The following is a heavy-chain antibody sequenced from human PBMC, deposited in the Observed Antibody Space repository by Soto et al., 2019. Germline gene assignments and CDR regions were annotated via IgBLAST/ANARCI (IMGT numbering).Heavy chain of an antibody. CDR3: ARGNMYYDSNGSPTGYY. D-gene: IGHD3-22*01. Sequence: HPGGSLRLSCAASGFTFSSFEMNWVRQAPGKGLEWVSHISGSSSVIYYADAVKGRFTISRDNAKKSLYLQMNSLRAEDTAVYYCARGNMYYDSNGSPTGYYWGRGTLVTVSS. CDR1: GFTFSSFE. V-gene: IGHV3-48*03. J-gene: IGHJ4*02. CDR2: ISGSSSVI.